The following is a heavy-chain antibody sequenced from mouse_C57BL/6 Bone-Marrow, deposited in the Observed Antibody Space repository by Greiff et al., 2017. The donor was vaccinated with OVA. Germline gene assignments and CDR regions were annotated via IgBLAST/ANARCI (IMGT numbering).Heavy chain of an antibody. J-gene: IGHJ2*01. D-gene: IGHD2-5*01. CDR2: IWRGGST. Sequence: VKVVESGPGLVQPSQSLSITCTVSGFSLTSYGVHWVRQSPGKGLEWLGVIWRGGSTDYNAAFMSRLSITKDNSKSQVFFKMNSLQADDTAIYYCAKIGDYSNFFFDYWGQGTTLTVSS. CDR3: AKIGDYSNFFFDY. V-gene: IGHV2-5*01. CDR1: GFSLTSYG.